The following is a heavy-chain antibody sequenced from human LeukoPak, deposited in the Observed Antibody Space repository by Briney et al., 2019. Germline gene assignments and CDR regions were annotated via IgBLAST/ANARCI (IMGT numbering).Heavy chain of an antibody. J-gene: IGHJ4*02. V-gene: IGHV3-23*01. CDR3: AKDYYDSSGYYPSLDY. CDR1: GFTFSSYA. D-gene: IGHD3-22*01. CDR2: ISGSGGST. Sequence: GGSLRLSCAAPGFTFSSYAMSWVRQAPGKGLEWVSAISGSGGSTYYADSVKGRFTISRDNSKNTLYLQMNSLRAEDTAVYYCAKDYYDSSGYYPSLDYWGQGTLVTVSS.